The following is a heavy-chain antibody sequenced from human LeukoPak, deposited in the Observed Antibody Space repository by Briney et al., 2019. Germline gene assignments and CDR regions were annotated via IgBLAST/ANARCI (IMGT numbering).Heavy chain of an antibody. Sequence: ASVKVSYKASGYTFTSYDINWVRQATGQGLEWMGWMNPNSGNTGYAQKFQGRVTMTRNTSISTAYMELSSLRSEDTAVYYCARAKPKNMVRGLIMRRESRYYFDYWGQGTLVTVSS. J-gene: IGHJ4*02. D-gene: IGHD3-10*01. CDR1: GYTFTSYD. V-gene: IGHV1-8*01. CDR2: MNPNSGNT. CDR3: ARAKPKNMVRGLIMRRESRYYFDY.